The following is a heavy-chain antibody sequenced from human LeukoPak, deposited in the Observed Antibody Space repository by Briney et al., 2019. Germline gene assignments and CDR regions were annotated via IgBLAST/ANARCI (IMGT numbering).Heavy chain of an antibody. J-gene: IGHJ4*02. CDR1: GFTFSNYW. CDR2: INGDASRT. V-gene: IGHV3-74*01. D-gene: IGHD3-9*01. Sequence: GGSLRLSCAASGFTFSNYWMDWVRQAPGKGLVWVSRINGDASRTTYADSVKGRFTTSRDNAKNSLYLQMNSLRAEDTAVYYCARNDILTGYSDYWGQGTLVTVSS. CDR3: ARNDILTGYSDY.